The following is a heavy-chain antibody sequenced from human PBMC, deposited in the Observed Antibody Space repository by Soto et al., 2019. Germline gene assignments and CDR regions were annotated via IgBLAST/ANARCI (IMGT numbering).Heavy chain of an antibody. CDR1: GFTFSSYW. V-gene: IGHV3-74*01. Sequence: GGSLRLSCAASGFTFSSYWIHWVRQAPGKGLVWVSRVNVDGRSIGYADSVKGRFTISRDNAKNTLYLQMSSLRVEDTAVYYCGREGWGMSLTYWGQGTLVTVSS. J-gene: IGHJ4*02. D-gene: IGHD7-27*01. CDR3: GREGWGMSLTY. CDR2: VNVDGRSI.